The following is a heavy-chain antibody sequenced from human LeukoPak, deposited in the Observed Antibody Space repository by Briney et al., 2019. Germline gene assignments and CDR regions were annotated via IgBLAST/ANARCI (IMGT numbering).Heavy chain of an antibody. CDR3: ARGLAVAGNYYYYGMDV. Sequence: SGTLSLTCAVSGGSISSSNWWSWVRQPPGKGLEWIGEIYHSGSTNYNPSLKSRVTISVDKSKNQFSLKLSSVTAADTAMYYCARGLAVAGNYYYYGMDVWGQGTTVTVSS. D-gene: IGHD6-19*01. V-gene: IGHV4-4*02. CDR2: IYHSGST. J-gene: IGHJ6*02. CDR1: GGSISSSNW.